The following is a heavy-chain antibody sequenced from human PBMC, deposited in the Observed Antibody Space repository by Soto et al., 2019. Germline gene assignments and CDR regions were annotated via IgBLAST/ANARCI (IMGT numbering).Heavy chain of an antibody. V-gene: IGHV2-5*02. Sequence: SGPTLVNPTQTLTLTCTFSGFSLSTSGVGVGWIRQPPGKALEWLALIYWDDDKRYSPSLKSRLTITKDTSKNQVVLTMTNMDPEATARYSCERSSREEILTEDCYCLCGMDVWRSGTKV. CDR1: GFSLSTSGVG. CDR3: ERSSREEILTEDCYCLCGMDV. CDR2: IYWDDDK. J-gene: IGHJ6*04.